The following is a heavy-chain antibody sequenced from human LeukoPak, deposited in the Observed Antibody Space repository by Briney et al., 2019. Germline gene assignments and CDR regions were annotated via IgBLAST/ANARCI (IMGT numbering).Heavy chain of an antibody. D-gene: IGHD2-2*01. CDR2: MNPNSGNT. CDR3: ARAPTVSVGYCSSVSCQADY. Sequence: GASVKVSCKASGYTFTSYDINWVRQATGQGLEWMGWMNPNSGNTGYAQKFQGRVTMTRNTSISTAYMELSSLRAEDTAVYYCARAPTVSVGYCSSVSCQADYWGQGTLVTVSS. J-gene: IGHJ4*02. CDR1: GYTFTSYD. V-gene: IGHV1-8*01.